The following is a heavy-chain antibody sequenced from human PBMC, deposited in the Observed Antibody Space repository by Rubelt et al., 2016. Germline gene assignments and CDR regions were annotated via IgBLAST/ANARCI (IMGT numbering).Heavy chain of an antibody. CDR3: ARDRIRIAARQGWYFDL. CDR2: ISAYNGNT. Sequence: VQLVQSGAEVKKPGASVKVSCKASGYTFTSYGISWVRQAPGQGLEWMGWISAYNGNTNYAQKLQGRVTMTTDTSTSTAYMGLRSLGSDDTAVYYCARDRIRIAARQGWYFDLWGRGTLVTVSS. CDR1: GYTFTSYG. V-gene: IGHV1-18*01. J-gene: IGHJ2*01. D-gene: IGHD6-6*01.